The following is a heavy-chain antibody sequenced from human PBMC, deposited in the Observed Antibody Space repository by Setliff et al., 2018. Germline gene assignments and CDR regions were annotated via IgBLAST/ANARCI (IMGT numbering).Heavy chain of an antibody. CDR3: ARGGLHFWSGYYFS. Sequence: SVKVSCKASGDTFSTNVLSWVRQAPGQGLEWMGGIIPVFGTPNYAQKFQGRVTITADESTSTAYMELSSLRSDDMAMYYCARGGLHFWSGYYFSWGQGTLVTVS. J-gene: IGHJ4*02. CDR2: IIPVFGTP. D-gene: IGHD3-3*02. CDR1: GDTFSTNV. V-gene: IGHV1-69*13.